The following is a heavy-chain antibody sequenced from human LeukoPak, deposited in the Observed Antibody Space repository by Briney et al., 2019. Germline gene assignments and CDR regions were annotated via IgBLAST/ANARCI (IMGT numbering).Heavy chain of an antibody. V-gene: IGHV1-69*13. Sequence: SVKVSCKASGGTFSSYAISWVRQAPGQGLEWMGGIIPIFGTANYAQKFQGRVTITADESTSTAYMELSSLRSEDTAVYYCASGSSGYPLNWLDPWGQGTLVTVSS. CDR2: IIPIFGTA. D-gene: IGHD3-22*01. CDR1: GGTFSSYA. CDR3: ASGSSGYPLNWLDP. J-gene: IGHJ5*02.